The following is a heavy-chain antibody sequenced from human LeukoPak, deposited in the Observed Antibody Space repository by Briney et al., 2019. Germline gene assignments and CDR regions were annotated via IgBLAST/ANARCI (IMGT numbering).Heavy chain of an antibody. Sequence: ASVKVSCKASGYTFTSYYMHWVRQAPGQGLEWMGIINPSGGSTSYAQKFQGRVTTTRDTSTSTVYMELSSLRSEDTAVYYCARDQGSIYYDSSGSDFDYWGQGTLVTVSS. CDR1: GYTFTSYY. J-gene: IGHJ4*02. D-gene: IGHD3-22*01. V-gene: IGHV1-46*01. CDR2: INPSGGST. CDR3: ARDQGSIYYDSSGSDFDY.